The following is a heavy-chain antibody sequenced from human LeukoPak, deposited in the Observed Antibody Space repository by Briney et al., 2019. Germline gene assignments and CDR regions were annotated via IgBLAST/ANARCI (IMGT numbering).Heavy chain of an antibody. V-gene: IGHV1-2*02. CDR1: GYSFTGFF. J-gene: IGHJ5*02. CDR2: ISPNRGDT. CDR3: ARGSFLGTSSWFDP. Sequence: ASVKVSCKASGYSFTGFFIHWVRQAPGQGLEWMGWISPNRGDTNYAQKFKGRVSMTTDTSLNTIYMELRSLRLDDTAVYFCARGSFLGTSSWFDPWGQGTLVTVSS. D-gene: IGHD2-8*01.